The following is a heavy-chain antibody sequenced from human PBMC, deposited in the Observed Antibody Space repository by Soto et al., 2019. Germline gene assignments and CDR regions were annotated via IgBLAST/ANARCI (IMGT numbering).Heavy chain of an antibody. D-gene: IGHD3-9*01. J-gene: IGHJ4*02. CDR3: ANAHILTGYLVPHYFDY. CDR2: ISVSGGST. CDR1: GFTFSSYA. V-gene: IGHV3-23*01. Sequence: GGSLRLSCAASGFTFSSYAMSWVRQAPGKGLEWVSAISVSGGSTYYADSVKGRFTISRDNSKNTLYLQMNSLRAEDTAVYYCANAHILTGYLVPHYFDYWGQGTLVTVSS.